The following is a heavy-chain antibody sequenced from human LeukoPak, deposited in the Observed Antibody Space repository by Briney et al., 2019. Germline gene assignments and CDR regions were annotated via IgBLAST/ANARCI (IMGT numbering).Heavy chain of an antibody. J-gene: IGHJ1*01. Sequence: GGSLRLSCAASGFTFSSYAMHWVRQAPGKGLEWVAFIRYDGNNKYYADSAKGRFSISRDNSKNRVYLQMNSLRVEDTAVYYCAKAGSGWSEYFQYWGQGTLVTVSS. D-gene: IGHD6-19*01. CDR1: GFTFSSYA. CDR3: AKAGSGWSEYFQY. CDR2: IRYDGNNK. V-gene: IGHV3-30*02.